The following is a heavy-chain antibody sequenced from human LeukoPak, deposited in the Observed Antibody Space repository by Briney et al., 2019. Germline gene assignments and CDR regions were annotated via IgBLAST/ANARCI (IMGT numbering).Heavy chain of an antibody. Sequence: ASVKVSCKASGYTFTRYAISWVRQAPGQGLEWMGWINPFNGNTNDAERFQGRVIMTTDTSTRTAYMELRSLRSDDTAVYYCARDYTSAEWLGFAFDVWGQGTMISVSS. D-gene: IGHD6-19*01. CDR2: INPFNGNT. CDR3: ARDYTSAEWLGFAFDV. CDR1: GYTFTRYA. V-gene: IGHV1-18*01. J-gene: IGHJ3*01.